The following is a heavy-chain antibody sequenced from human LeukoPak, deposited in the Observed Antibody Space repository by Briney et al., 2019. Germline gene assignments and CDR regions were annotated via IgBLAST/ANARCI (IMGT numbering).Heavy chain of an antibody. J-gene: IGHJ4*02. D-gene: IGHD1-26*01. Sequence: PSETLSLTCTVSGGSISSYYWSWIRQPAGKGLEWIGRIYTSGSTNYNPSLKSRVTISVDKSKNQFSLKLSSVTAADTAMYYCASSSIYSGSYYLDYWGQGSLVTVSS. CDR3: ASSSIYSGSYYLDY. CDR1: GGSISSYY. V-gene: IGHV4-4*07. CDR2: IYTSGST.